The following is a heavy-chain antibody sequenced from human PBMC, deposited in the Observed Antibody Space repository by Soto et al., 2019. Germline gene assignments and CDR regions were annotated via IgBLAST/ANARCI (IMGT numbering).Heavy chain of an antibody. CDR2: MNPNSGNT. Sequence: ASVKVSCKASGYTFTSYDINWVRQATGQGLEWMGWMNPNSGNTGYAQKFQGRVTMTRNTSISTAYMELSSLRSEDTAVYYCARKGYSSNWLGDYYYGMDGWGQETTVTVSS. D-gene: IGHD6-13*01. J-gene: IGHJ6*02. V-gene: IGHV1-8*01. CDR3: ARKGYSSNWLGDYYYGMDG. CDR1: GYTFTSYD.